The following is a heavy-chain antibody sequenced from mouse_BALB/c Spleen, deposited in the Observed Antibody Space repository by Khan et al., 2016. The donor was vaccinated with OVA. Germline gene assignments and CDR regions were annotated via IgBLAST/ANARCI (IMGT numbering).Heavy chain of an antibody. V-gene: IGHV1-7*01. Sequence: VQLQESGAELAKPGASVKMSCTASGYTFTSYWMHWIKQRPGQGLEWIGYINPTSGYTDYNQKFKDKATLTADKSSSTAYLQLSSLTSDDSAVYYCASDRIDYWGQGTARTVSS. CDR1: GYTFTSYW. J-gene: IGHJ2*01. CDR3: ASDRIDY. CDR2: INPTSGYT.